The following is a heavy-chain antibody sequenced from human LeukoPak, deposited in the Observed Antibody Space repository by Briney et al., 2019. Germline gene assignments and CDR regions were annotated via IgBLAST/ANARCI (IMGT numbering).Heavy chain of an antibody. CDR1: GGTLSSYA. CDR2: IIPIFGTA. D-gene: IGHD6-13*01. CDR3: ARAKIAVSSWYRGYYFDY. Sequence: ASVKVSCKASGGTLSSYAISWVRQAPGQGLEWMGGIIPIFGTANYAQKFQGRVTITADESTSTAYMELSSLRSEDTAVYYCARAKIAVSSWYRGYYFDYWGQGTLVTVSS. V-gene: IGHV1-69*13. J-gene: IGHJ4*02.